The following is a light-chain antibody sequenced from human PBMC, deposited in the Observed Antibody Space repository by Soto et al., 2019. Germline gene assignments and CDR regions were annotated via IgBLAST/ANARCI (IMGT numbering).Light chain of an antibody. CDR1: SSDVGGYNY. V-gene: IGLV2-14*01. CDR2: EVS. CDR3: SSYTSSSTLYV. Sequence: QSVLTQPASVSGSPGQSIIISCTGTSSDVGGYNYVSWYQHHPGKAPKLMIYEVSNRPSGVSNRFSGSKSGNTASLTISGLQAEDEADYYCSSYTSSSTLYVFGTGTKLTVL. J-gene: IGLJ1*01.